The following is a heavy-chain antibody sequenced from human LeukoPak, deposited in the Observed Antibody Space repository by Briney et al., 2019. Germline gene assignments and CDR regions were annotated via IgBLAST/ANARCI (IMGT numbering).Heavy chain of an antibody. Sequence: SVKVSCKASGFTFSSSAMLWVRQARGQRLGCIGCLVVGSGTTNYAQKFQERVTITRDMSTSTAYMELSSLRSEDTAVYYCAAAKPLLYDYVWTFDPWGQGTLVTVSS. CDR2: LVVGSGTT. CDR3: AAAKPLLYDYVWTFDP. CDR1: GFTFSSSA. J-gene: IGHJ5*02. D-gene: IGHD3-16*01. V-gene: IGHV1-58*02.